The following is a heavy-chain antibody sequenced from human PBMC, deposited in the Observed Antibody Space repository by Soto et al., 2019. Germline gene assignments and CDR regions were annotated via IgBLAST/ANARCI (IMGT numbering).Heavy chain of an antibody. D-gene: IGHD6-19*01. CDR2: IYYSGST. V-gene: IGHV4-31*01. Sequence: QVQLQESGPGLVKPSQTLSLTCTVSGGSISSGDYYWSWIRQHPGKGLEWIGYIYYSGSTYYNPSPQSLLTISVDTSKKQFSLKLSSVTAADTAVYSCARRPLPKLAGTGGFDYWGQGTLVTVSS. CDR1: GGSISSGDYY. J-gene: IGHJ4*02. CDR3: ARRPLPKLAGTGGFDY.